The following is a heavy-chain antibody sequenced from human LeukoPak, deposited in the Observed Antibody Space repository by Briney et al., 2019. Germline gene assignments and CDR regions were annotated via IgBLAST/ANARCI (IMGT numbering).Heavy chain of an antibody. CDR1: GYTFTSYD. CDR3: ARGPLPDPDYYDSSGYPFDY. D-gene: IGHD3-22*01. V-gene: IGHV1-8*01. CDR2: MNPNSGNT. Sequence: GASVKVSCKASGYTFTSYDINWVRQATGQGLEWMGWMNPNSGNTGYAQKSQGRVTMTRNTSISTAYMELSSLRSEDTAVYYCARGPLPDPDYYDSSGYPFDYWGQGTLVTVSS. J-gene: IGHJ4*02.